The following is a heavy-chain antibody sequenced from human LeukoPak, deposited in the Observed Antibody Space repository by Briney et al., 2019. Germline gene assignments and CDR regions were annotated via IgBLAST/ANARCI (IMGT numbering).Heavy chain of an antibody. Sequence: SETLSLTCAVSGYSISSGYYWGWIRQPPGKGLEWIGSIYHSGSTYYNPSLKSRVTISVDTSKNQFSLKLSSVTAADTAVYYCARDRVTVVRGVSYYYGMDVWGKGTTVTVSS. D-gene: IGHD3-10*01. J-gene: IGHJ6*04. CDR2: IYHSGST. V-gene: IGHV4-38-2*02. CDR3: ARDRVTVVRGVSYYYGMDV. CDR1: GYSISSGYY.